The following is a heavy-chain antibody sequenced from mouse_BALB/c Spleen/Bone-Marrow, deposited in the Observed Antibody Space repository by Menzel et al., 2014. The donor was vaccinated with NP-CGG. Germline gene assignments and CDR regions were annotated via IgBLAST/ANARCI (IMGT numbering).Heavy chain of an antibody. CDR1: GFTFSDFY. D-gene: IGHD2-10*02. J-gene: IGHJ3*01. CDR2: SRNKAKYYTT. V-gene: IGHV7-1*02. CDR3: ARDVGYGNYFVY. Sequence: DVMLVESGGGLVQPGDSLRLSCATSGFTFSDFYMEWVRQPPGERLEWIAASRNKAKYYTTEYSASVKGRSIVSRDTSQSVLYLQMNALRAEDTAIYYCARDVGYGNYFVYWGQGTLVTVSA.